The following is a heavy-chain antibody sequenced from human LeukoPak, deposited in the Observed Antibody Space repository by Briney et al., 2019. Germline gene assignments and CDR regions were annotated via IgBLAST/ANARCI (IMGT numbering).Heavy chain of an antibody. D-gene: IGHD2-15*01. Sequence: EGYLRLSCVASGFTFSKYWMHWVRQAPGKGLVWVSRITSNGRSTSNADSVKGRFTISRDNAKNTLYLQMNSLRAEDTAVYYCARDTSLYCSGGSCYSDYFDYWGQGTLVTVS. CDR3: ARDTSLYCSGGSCYSDYFDY. V-gene: IGHV3-74*01. CDR2: ITSNGRST. CDR1: GFTFSKYW. J-gene: IGHJ4*02.